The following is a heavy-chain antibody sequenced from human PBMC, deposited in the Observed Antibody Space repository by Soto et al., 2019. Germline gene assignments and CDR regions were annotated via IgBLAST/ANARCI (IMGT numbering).Heavy chain of an antibody. CDR3: AKDLSGDVFDY. CDR2: ISAYNGNP. CDR1: GYTFTSYG. Sequence: QVQLVQSGAEVKKPGASVKVSCKASGYTFTSYGISGVRQAPGQGLEWMGWISAYNGNPNHAQKLQGRVTMTTDTTTSTAYMELGSLRSDDTAVYYCAKDLSGDVFDYWGQGTLVTVSS. J-gene: IGHJ4*02. D-gene: IGHD7-27*01. V-gene: IGHV1-18*01.